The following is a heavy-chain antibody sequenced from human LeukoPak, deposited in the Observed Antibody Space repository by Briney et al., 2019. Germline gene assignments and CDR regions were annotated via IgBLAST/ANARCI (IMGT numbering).Heavy chain of an antibody. Sequence: PGGSLRLSCAASGFTFSSYEMNWVRQAPGKGLEWVGFIRSKAYGGTTEYAASVKGRFTISRDDSKSIAYLQMNSLKTEDTAVYYCTRGPRFVVVVITNFWFDPWGQGTLVTVSS. CDR3: TRGPRFVVVVITNFWFDP. CDR2: IRSKAYGGTT. D-gene: IGHD3-22*01. J-gene: IGHJ5*02. V-gene: IGHV3-49*04. CDR1: GFTFSSYE.